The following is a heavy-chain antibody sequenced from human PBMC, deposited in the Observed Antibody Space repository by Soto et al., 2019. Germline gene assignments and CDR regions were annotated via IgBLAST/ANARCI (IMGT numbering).Heavy chain of an antibody. J-gene: IGHJ4*02. V-gene: IGHV3-48*03. Sequence: EVQLVESGGGLVRPGGSLRLSCAASGFTFTNYEMNWVRQAPGKGLEWISYISSSGKTISYADSVKGRFTISRDNAKNSLYLQMNSLRAEDTAVYYCAVGATRGSPPSDYWGQGTLVTVSS. CDR2: ISSSGKTI. CDR1: GFTFTNYE. D-gene: IGHD1-26*01. CDR3: AVGATRGSPPSDY.